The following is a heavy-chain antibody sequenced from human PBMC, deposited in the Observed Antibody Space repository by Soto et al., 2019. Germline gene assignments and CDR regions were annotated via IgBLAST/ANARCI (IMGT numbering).Heavy chain of an antibody. V-gene: IGHV1-69*06. Sequence: GASVKVSCKASGGTFSSYAISLVRQAPGQGLEWMGGIIPIFGTANYAQKFQGRVTITADKSTSTAYMELSSLRSEDTAVYYCARTLPPHIVVVPAARGPWFDPWGQGTLVTVSS. CDR3: ARTLPPHIVVVPAARGPWFDP. D-gene: IGHD2-2*01. CDR1: GGTFSSYA. J-gene: IGHJ5*02. CDR2: IIPIFGTA.